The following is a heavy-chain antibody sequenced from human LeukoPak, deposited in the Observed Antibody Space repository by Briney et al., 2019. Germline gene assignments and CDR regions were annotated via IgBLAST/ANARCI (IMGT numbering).Heavy chain of an antibody. D-gene: IGHD3-10*01. CDR2: IYYSGST. CDR3: ARQTEYYYGSGPLSYYYGMDV. J-gene: IGHJ6*02. CDR1: GGSISRSSYY. Sequence: SETLSLTCTVSGGSISRSSYYWGWIRQPPGKGLEWIGSIYYSGSTYYNPSLKSRVTISVDTSKNQFSLKLSSVTAADTAVYYCARQTEYYYGSGPLSYYYGMDVWGQGTTVTVSS. V-gene: IGHV4-39*01.